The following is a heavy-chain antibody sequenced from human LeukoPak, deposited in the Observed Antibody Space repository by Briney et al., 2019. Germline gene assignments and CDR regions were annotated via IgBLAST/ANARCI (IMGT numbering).Heavy chain of an antibody. V-gene: IGHV3-30*02. CDR1: GFTFSSYG. Sequence: GGSLRLXCAASGFTFSSYGMHWVRQAPGKGLEWVAFIRYDGSNKYYADSEKGRFTISRDNSKNTLYLQMNSLRAEDTAVYYCAKDTLTRKGYDYWGQGTLVTVSS. CDR2: IRYDGSNK. D-gene: IGHD2-15*01. J-gene: IGHJ4*02. CDR3: AKDTLTRKGYDY.